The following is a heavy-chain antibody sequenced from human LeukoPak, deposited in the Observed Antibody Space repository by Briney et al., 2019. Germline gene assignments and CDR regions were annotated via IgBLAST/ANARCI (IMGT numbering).Heavy chain of an antibody. V-gene: IGHV3-23*03. D-gene: IGHD5-18*01. Sequence: DSVSGRFTLSRDNSKNTLYLQMNSLRAEDTAVYYCAKGREIYGYPFNYWGQGTLVTVSS. J-gene: IGHJ4*02. CDR3: AKGREIYGYPFNY.